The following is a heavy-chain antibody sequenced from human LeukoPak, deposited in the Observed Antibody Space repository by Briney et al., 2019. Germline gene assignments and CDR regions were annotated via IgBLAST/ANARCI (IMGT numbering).Heavy chain of an antibody. CDR1: RFTFNTYA. D-gene: IGHD3-3*01. CDR2: ISGSGGST. Sequence: GGSLRLSCAASRFTFNTYAMSWVRQAPGKGLEWVSAISGSGGSTYYADSVKGRFTISRDNSKTTLFLQMNSLKAEDTAVYYCATGGRSGVALEQWGQGTLVTVSS. CDR3: ATGGRSGVALEQ. V-gene: IGHV3-23*01. J-gene: IGHJ4*02.